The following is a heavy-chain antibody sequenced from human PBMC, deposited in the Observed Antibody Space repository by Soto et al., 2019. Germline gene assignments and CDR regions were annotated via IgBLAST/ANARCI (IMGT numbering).Heavy chain of an antibody. D-gene: IGHD3-22*01. CDR3: ARPNYDSSSGMDV. Sequence: QVQLVQSGAEVKKPGASVKVSCKASGYTFTSYYMHWVRQAPGQGLEWMGIINPSGGSTSYAQKVQGRVTMTRDTSSSTGYMELSSLISEDTAVYYCARPNYDSSSGMDVWGQGTTVTVSS. J-gene: IGHJ6*02. CDR1: GYTFTSYY. CDR2: INPSGGST. V-gene: IGHV1-46*01.